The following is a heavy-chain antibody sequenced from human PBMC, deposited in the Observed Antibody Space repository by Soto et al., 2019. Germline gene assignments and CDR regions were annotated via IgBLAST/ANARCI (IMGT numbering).Heavy chain of an antibody. J-gene: IGHJ6*02. CDR2: MSYDGSTK. CDR1: GFTFSSYT. Sequence: GGSLRLSCAASGFTFSSYTMHWVRQAPGKGLEWVAVMSYDGSTKYYADSVKGRFTISRDNSKNTLYLQVNSLRSEDTALYYCALWSDLLISYYYGMDVWGQGTTVTVSS. V-gene: IGHV3-30-3*01. CDR3: ALWSDLLISYYYGMDV. D-gene: IGHD3-10*01.